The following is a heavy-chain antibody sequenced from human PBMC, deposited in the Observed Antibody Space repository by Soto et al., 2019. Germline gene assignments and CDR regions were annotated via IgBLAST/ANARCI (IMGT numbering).Heavy chain of an antibody. CDR3: ARVDILTGYYESWFDP. CDR2: MNPNSGNT. J-gene: IGHJ5*02. D-gene: IGHD3-9*01. V-gene: IGHV1-8*01. CDR1: GYTFTSYD. Sequence: ASVKVSCKASGYTFTSYDINWVRQATGQGLEWMGWMNPNSGNTGYAQKFQGRVTMTRNTSISTAYMELSSLRSEDTAVYYCARVDILTGYYESWFDPWGQGTLVTVSS.